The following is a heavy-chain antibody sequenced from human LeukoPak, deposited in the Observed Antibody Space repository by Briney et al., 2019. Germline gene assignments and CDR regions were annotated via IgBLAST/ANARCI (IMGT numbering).Heavy chain of an antibody. CDR3: ARSAIVVAYYYYGMDV. V-gene: IGHV3-7*01. D-gene: IGHD2-15*01. J-gene: IGHJ6*02. CDR1: GFTFSSYW. Sequence: PGGSLRLSCAASGFTFSSYWMSSVRQAPGKGLEWVANIKQDGSEKYYVDSVKGRFTISRDNAKNSLYLQMSSLRAEDTAVYYCARSAIVVAYYYYGMDVWGQGTTVTVSS. CDR2: IKQDGSEK.